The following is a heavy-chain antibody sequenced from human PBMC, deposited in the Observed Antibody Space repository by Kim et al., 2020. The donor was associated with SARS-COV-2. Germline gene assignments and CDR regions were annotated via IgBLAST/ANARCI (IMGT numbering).Heavy chain of an antibody. D-gene: IGHD3-22*01. J-gene: IGHJ4*02. CDR2: IKQDGSEK. CDR3: ARVPEYYYDSSAEGFDY. CDR1: GFTFSSYW. Sequence: GGSLRLSCAASGFTFSSYWMSWVRQAPGKGLEWVANIKQDGSEKYYVDSVKGRFTISRDNAKNSLYLQMNSLRAEDTAVYYCARVPEYYYDSSAEGFDYWGQGTLVTVSS. V-gene: IGHV3-7*01.